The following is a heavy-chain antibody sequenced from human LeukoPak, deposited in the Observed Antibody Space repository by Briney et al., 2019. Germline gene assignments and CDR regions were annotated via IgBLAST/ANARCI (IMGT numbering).Heavy chain of an antibody. Sequence: GASVKVSCKASGYTFTSYGISWVRQAPGQGLEWMGWISAYNGNTNYAQKLQGRVTMTADTSTSTAYMELRSLRSDDTAVYYCARQAAIRGYYYYGMGVWGQGTTVTVSS. CDR1: GYTFTSYG. D-gene: IGHD2-15*01. CDR2: ISAYNGNT. J-gene: IGHJ6*02. CDR3: ARQAAIRGYYYYGMGV. V-gene: IGHV1-18*01.